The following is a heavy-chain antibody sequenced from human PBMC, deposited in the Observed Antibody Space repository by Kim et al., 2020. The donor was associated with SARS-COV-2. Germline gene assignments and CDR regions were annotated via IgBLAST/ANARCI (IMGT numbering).Heavy chain of an antibody. Sequence: NYNPSLKSRVTISVDTSKNQFSRKLSSVTAADTAVYYCARADSSSQPFDYWGQGTLVTVSS. V-gene: IGHV4-34*01. CDR3: ARADSSSQPFDY. J-gene: IGHJ4*02. D-gene: IGHD6-6*01.